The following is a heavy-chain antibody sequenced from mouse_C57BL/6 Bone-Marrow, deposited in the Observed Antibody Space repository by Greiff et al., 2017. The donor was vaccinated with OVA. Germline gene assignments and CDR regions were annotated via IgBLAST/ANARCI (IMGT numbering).Heavy chain of an antibody. D-gene: IGHD2-3*01. CDR1: GFTFSSYG. J-gene: IGHJ2*01. V-gene: IGHV5-6*01. Sequence: EVKLVESGGDLVKPGGSLKLSCAASGFTFSSYGMSWVRQTPDQRQEWVATISSGGSYTYYPDSVKGRFTISRDNAKNTLYLQMSSLKSEDTAMYYCARSMIFDYWGQGTTLTVSS. CDR3: ARSMIFDY. CDR2: ISSGGSYT.